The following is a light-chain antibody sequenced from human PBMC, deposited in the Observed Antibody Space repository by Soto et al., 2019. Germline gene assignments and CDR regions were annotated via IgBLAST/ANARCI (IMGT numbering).Light chain of an antibody. J-gene: IGKJ2*01. CDR3: QHTTDFT. V-gene: IGKV1-5*01. CDR2: DVS. Sequence: DLQMTQSPSTLAASVGDTVTMTCRSSSKWLAWYQKKPGKAPKLLIYDVSNLERGVPPRFSGSTSGAESTLTITGLQPDDLGTYYCQHTTDFTFGQGTKVETK. CDR1: SSKW.